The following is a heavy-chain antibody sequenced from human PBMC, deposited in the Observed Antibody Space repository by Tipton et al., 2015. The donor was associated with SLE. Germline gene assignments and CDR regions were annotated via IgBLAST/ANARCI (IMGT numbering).Heavy chain of an antibody. CDR3: ARDWANDDYGDYGAFYYYGMDV. Sequence: SLRLSCVAPGFTFDDYGMSWVRQVPGKGPEWVSGINWNGGSKGYVDSVKGRFTISRDNAKNSLYLQMNSLRAEDTALYYCARDWANDDYGDYGAFYYYGMDVWGQGTTVTISS. V-gene: IGHV3-20*04. CDR2: INWNGGSK. CDR1: GFTFDDYG. D-gene: IGHD4-17*01. J-gene: IGHJ6*02.